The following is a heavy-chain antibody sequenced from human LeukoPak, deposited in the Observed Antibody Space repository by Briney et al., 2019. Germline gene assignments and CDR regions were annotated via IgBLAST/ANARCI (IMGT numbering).Heavy chain of an antibody. D-gene: IGHD4-17*01. CDR1: GFSVSSNY. CDR3: ARESGSVTSEVDFDY. CDR2: IRQDGSQK. V-gene: IGHV3-7*01. J-gene: IGHJ4*02. Sequence: HAGGSLRLSCAASGFSVSSNYMSWVRQAPGKGLEWVATIRQDGSQKYYVDSVKGRFTISRDNAKNSLYLQMNSLRAEDTAVYYCARESGSVTSEVDFDYWGQGTLVTVSS.